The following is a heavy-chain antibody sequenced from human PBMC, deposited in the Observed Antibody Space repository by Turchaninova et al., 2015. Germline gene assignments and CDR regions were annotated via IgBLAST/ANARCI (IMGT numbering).Heavy chain of an antibody. D-gene: IGHD3-10*01. V-gene: IGHV3-15*01. Sequence: GGSLRLSCAASGFTFTKAWMSWVRQAPGKGLEWVGRIKTTTGGGTTEYAAPVKGIFTISIDDSKNTLYLQMSSLKTEDTAVYYCPTDMPWYEDPPDYWGQGTLVTVSS. CDR2: IKTTTGGGTT. CDR1: GFTFTKAW. J-gene: IGHJ4*02. CDR3: PTDMPWYEDPPDY.